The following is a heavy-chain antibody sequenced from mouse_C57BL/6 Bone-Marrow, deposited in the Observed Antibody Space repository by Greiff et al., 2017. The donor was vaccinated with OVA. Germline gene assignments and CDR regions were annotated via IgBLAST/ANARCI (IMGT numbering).Heavy chain of an antibody. V-gene: IGHV5-9-1*02. D-gene: IGHD1-1*01. CDR2: ISSGGDYI. J-gene: IGHJ4*01. Sequence: EVQGVESGEGLVKPGGSLKLSCAASGFTFSSYAMSWVRQTPEKRLEWVAYISSGGDYIYYADTVKGRFTISRDNARNTLYLQMSSLKSEDTAMYYCTRGPTVVATDYAMDYWGQGTSVTVSS. CDR1: GFTFSSYA. CDR3: TRGPTVVATDYAMDY.